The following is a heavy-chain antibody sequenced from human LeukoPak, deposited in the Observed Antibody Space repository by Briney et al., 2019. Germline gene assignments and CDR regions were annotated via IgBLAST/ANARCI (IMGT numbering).Heavy chain of an antibody. CDR3: ARRVTSNWFDP. V-gene: IGHV4-59*08. CDR1: GGSISSYY. CDR2: MYYSGRT. J-gene: IGHJ5*02. Sequence: SEPLSLTCTVSGGSISSYYWSWIRQPPGKGLEWIGYMYYSGRTNYNPSLKSRVTISVDTSKNQFSLKLSSVTAADTAVYYCARRVTSNWFDPWGQGTLATVSS. D-gene: IGHD2-21*02.